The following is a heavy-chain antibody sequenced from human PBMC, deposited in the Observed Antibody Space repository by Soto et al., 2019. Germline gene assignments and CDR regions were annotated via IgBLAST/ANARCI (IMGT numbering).Heavy chain of an antibody. Sequence: QITLKESGPTLVKPTQTLTLTCTFSGFSLSTSGVGVGWIRQPPGKALEWLALIYWDDDKRYSPSLKSRLTITKDTSKNQVVLTMTNMDPVDTATYYCAHRPIAAAGTRGWFDPWGQGTLLTVSS. CDR1: GFSLSTSGVG. D-gene: IGHD6-13*01. J-gene: IGHJ5*02. CDR2: IYWDDDK. V-gene: IGHV2-5*02. CDR3: AHRPIAAAGTRGWFDP.